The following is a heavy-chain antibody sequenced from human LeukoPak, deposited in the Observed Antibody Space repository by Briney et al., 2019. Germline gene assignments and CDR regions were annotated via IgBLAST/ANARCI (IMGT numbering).Heavy chain of an antibody. CDR1: GFTFSSYA. V-gene: IGHV3-30*01. CDR2: ISYDGSNK. D-gene: IGHD2-15*01. CDR3: ARDRGSCSGGSCYYFDY. J-gene: IGHJ4*02. Sequence: PGRSLRLSCAASGFTFSSYAMHWVRQAPGKGLEWVAVISYDGSNKYYADSVKGRFTISRDNSKNTLYLQMNSLRAEDTAVYHCARDRGSCSGGSCYYFDYWGQGTLVTVSS.